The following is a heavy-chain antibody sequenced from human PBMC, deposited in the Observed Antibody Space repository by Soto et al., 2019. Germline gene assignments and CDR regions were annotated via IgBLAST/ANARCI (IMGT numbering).Heavy chain of an antibody. D-gene: IGHD3-3*01. V-gene: IGHV4-59*12. CDR3: AGDSASSRFFF. CDR2: IHYSGST. Sequence: PSETLSLTCSVSGISISPYYWTWIRQSPGKGLEWIGNIHYSGSTNYNPSLKSRVTISLDMSKNEFSVEMRSVTAADTAVYYCAGDSASSRFFFCGQGTLVTVSS. J-gene: IGHJ4*02. CDR1: GISISPYY.